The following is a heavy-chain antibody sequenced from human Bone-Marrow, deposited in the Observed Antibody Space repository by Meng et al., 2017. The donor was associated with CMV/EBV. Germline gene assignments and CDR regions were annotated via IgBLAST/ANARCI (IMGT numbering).Heavy chain of an antibody. CDR2: ISAYNGNT. CDR1: GYTFTSYG. Sequence: ASVKVSCKASGYTFTSYGISWVRQAPGQGLEWMGWISAYNGNTNFAQNLQGRVTMTADTSTSTAYMELRSLRSDDTAVYYCARDLMEGRDGGKGGYWGQGTLVTVSS. D-gene: IGHD4-23*01. J-gene: IGHJ4*02. V-gene: IGHV1-18*01. CDR3: ARDLMEGRDGGKGGY.